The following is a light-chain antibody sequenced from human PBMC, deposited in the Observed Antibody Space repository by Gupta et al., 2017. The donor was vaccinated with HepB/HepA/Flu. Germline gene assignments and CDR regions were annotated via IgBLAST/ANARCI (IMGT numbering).Light chain of an antibody. Sequence: DIQMTQSPSSLSASVGDRVTITCRASQSISSYLNWYQQKPGKAPKLLIYAASSLQSGVPSTFSGSGSGTDFTLTISRLQPEDFATYYCQQSSSTPRTFGQGTKVEIK. J-gene: IGKJ1*01. V-gene: IGKV1-39*01. CDR2: AAS. CDR1: QSISSY. CDR3: QQSSSTPRT.